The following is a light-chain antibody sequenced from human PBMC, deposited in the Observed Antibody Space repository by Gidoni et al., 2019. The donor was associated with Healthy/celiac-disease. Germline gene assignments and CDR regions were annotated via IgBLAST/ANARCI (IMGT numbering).Light chain of an antibody. CDR3: QQYGXXXT. CDR2: GAS. V-gene: IGKV3-20*01. J-gene: IGKJ1*01. Sequence: IVFTQSPGTLSLSPGERATLSCRASQSVSSSYLALYQQKPGQAPRLLIYGASSRATGIPDRFSGXXSGTDFTLTISRLEPEDFAVYYCQQYGXXXTFGQGTKVEIK. CDR1: QSVSSSY.